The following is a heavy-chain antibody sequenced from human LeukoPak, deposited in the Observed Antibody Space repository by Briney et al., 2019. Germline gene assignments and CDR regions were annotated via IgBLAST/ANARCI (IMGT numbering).Heavy chain of an antibody. J-gene: IGHJ3*02. V-gene: IGHV3-33*01. CDR2: IWYDGSNK. D-gene: IGHD1-1*01. CDR1: GFTFSSYG. Sequence: PGGSLRLSCAASGFTFSSYGMHWVRQAPGKGLEWVAVIWYDGSNKYYADSVKGRFTISRDNAKNSLYLQMNSLRAEDTAVYYCARDTRTSPMGDAFDIWGQGTMVTVSS. CDR3: ARDTRTSPMGDAFDI.